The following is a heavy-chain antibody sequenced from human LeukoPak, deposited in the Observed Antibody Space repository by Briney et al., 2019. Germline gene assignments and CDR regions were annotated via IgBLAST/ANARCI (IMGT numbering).Heavy chain of an antibody. CDR2: INHSGST. CDR3: ARVGRYCSSTSCIEVPDWFDP. Sequence: PSETLSLTCAVYGGSFSGYYWSWIRQPPGKGLEWIGEINHSGSTNYNPSLKSRVTISVDTSKNQFSLKLSSVTAADTAVYYCARVGRYCSSTSCIEVPDWFDPWGQGTLVTVSS. CDR1: GGSFSGYY. D-gene: IGHD2-2*01. V-gene: IGHV4-34*01. J-gene: IGHJ5*02.